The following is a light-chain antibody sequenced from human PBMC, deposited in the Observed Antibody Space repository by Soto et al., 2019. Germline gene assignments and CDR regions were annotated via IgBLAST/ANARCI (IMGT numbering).Light chain of an antibody. CDR2: AAS. J-gene: IGKJ4*01. V-gene: IGKV1-17*01. Sequence: DIQMTQSPSSLSASVGDRVTITCRASQGIRNDLAWYQQRPGKAPKRLIYAASTLQSGVPSRFSGSGTGTEFTLTIDSLQPEDLATYYCTQHNSYPVTFGGGTKVEIK. CDR3: TQHNSYPVT. CDR1: QGIRND.